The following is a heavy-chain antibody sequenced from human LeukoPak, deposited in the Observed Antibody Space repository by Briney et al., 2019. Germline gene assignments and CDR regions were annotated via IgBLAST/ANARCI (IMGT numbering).Heavy chain of an antibody. V-gene: IGHV3-21*01. CDR2: INSRGDYV. CDR3: VRGAFRWAADY. Sequence: GGSLRLSCVASGFIFSSYSINWIRQAPGEGLEWVSSINSRGDYVNYADSVKGRFTISRVNARNSVYLQMNSLRVEDTAVYYCVRGAFRWAADYWGQGTLVTVSS. CDR1: GFIFSSYS. J-gene: IGHJ4*02. D-gene: IGHD1-26*01.